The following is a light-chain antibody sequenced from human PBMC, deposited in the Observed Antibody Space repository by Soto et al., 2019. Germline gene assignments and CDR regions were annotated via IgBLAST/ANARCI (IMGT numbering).Light chain of an antibody. V-gene: IGKV3-15*01. CDR3: QQHNNWART. CDR2: AAS. Sequence: EIEITQSPSALSASLGDRATITCRVSHGIGDTLGWYQQKPGQAPRRLIYAASTWPTGVPARFSGGGSGTEFTLIISSLESEDFAVYYCQQHNNWARTFGQGTKVDIK. J-gene: IGKJ1*01. CDR1: HGIGDT.